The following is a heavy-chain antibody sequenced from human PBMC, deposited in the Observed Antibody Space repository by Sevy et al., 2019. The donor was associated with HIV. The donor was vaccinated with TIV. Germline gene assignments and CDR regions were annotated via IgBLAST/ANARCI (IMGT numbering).Heavy chain of an antibody. CDR1: GFTFSGSA. CDR3: IARVYYDSSGYYYRKRDYFDY. Sequence: GGSLRLSCAASGFTFSGSAMHWVRQASGKGLEWVGRIRSKANSYARAYAASVKGRFTISREDSKNTSYQQMNSLKTVDTAVYYGIARVYYDSSGYYYRKRDYFDYWGQGTLVTVS. J-gene: IGHJ4*02. CDR2: IRSKANSYAR. V-gene: IGHV3-73*01. D-gene: IGHD3-22*01.